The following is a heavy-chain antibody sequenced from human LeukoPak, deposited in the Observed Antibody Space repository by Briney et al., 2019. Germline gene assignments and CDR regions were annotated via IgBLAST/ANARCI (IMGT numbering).Heavy chain of an antibody. CDR2: ISDRGGST. CDR1: GFPFSSYA. CDR3: VRGYSFGPYGMDV. Sequence: GGSLRLSCSASGFPFSSYAMHWVRQAPGKGLEYVSAISDRGGSTYYADSVKGRFTISRDNSKNTLYLQMSSLRDENTAVYFCVRGYSFGPYGMDVWGQGTTVTVSS. V-gene: IGHV3-64D*09. D-gene: IGHD2-15*01. J-gene: IGHJ6*02.